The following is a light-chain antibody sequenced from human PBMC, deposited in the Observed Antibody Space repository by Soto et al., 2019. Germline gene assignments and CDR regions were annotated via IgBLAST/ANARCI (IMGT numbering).Light chain of an antibody. V-gene: IGLV2-14*01. J-gene: IGLJ1*01. CDR2: EVT. Sequence: QSALTQPASVSGSPGQSITISCTGTSXDIGTYDYVSWYQQHPGKAPKLMIYEVTNLPSGVSNRFSASKSGNTASLTISGLQAEDEADYYRSSYSSASSRVFGTGTKVTVL. CDR3: SSYSSASSRV. CDR1: SXDIGTYDY.